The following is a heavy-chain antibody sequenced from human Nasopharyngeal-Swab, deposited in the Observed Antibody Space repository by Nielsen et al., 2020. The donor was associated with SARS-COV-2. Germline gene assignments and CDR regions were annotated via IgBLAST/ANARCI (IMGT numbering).Heavy chain of an antibody. Sequence: ASVKVSCKASGYTFTSYAMHWVRQAPGQRLEWMGWINAGNGNTKYSQKFQGRVTITRDTSATTAYMELSSLRSEDTAVYYCARSTYYYDSSGYSFDYWGLGTLVTVSS. V-gene: IGHV1-3*01. J-gene: IGHJ4*02. CDR2: INAGNGNT. CDR3: ARSTYYYDSSGYSFDY. CDR1: GYTFTSYA. D-gene: IGHD3-22*01.